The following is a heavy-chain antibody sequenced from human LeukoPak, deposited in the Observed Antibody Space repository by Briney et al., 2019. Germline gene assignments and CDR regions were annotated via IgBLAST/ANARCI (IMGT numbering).Heavy chain of an antibody. J-gene: IGHJ4*02. CDR2: IYYSGST. CDR3: ARGNGDLLD. Sequence: PSETLSLSCTVSGGSISSSSYYWGWIRQPPGKGLEWIGSIYYSGSTYYNPSLKSRVTISVDTSKNHFSLKLTSVTSADTAVYYCARGNGDLLDWGQGTLVTVSS. V-gene: IGHV4-39*02. CDR1: GGSISSSSYY. D-gene: IGHD1-26*01.